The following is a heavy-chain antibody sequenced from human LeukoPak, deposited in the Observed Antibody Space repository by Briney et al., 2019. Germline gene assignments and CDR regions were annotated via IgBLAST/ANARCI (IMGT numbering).Heavy chain of an antibody. CDR1: GFTFSNYA. D-gene: IGHD3-3*01. J-gene: IGHJ4*02. CDR3: AKRSFYDFWSRLDY. CDR2: ISGSASST. Sequence: GGSLRLSCAASGFTFSNYAMSWVRQAPGKGLEWVSAISGSASSTYHADSVKGRFTISRDNSKNTLYLQMNSLRADDTAVYYCAKRSFYDFWSRLDYWGQGTLVTVSS. V-gene: IGHV3-23*01.